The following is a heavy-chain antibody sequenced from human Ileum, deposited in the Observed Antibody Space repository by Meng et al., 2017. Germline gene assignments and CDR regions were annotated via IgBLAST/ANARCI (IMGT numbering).Heavy chain of an antibody. CDR2: FSGSGGAI. D-gene: IGHD4-17*01. CDR3: AREHGEPH. CDR1: GFNIGDYF. J-gene: IGHJ4*02. Sequence: QVQLVESGGGLVKPGGSLRLSCAASGFNIGDYFMNWFRQPPGKGLEWVSYFSGSGGAIYADSVKGRFTVSRDNAKNTLYLQMNSLRVEDTAVYYCAREHGEPHWGSGTLVTVSS. V-gene: IGHV3-11*01.